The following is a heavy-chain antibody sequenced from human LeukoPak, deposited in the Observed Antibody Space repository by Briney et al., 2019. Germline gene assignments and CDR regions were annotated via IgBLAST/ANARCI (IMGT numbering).Heavy chain of an antibody. CDR3: ARTYICGGDCYSFDY. CDR2: IYTSGST. V-gene: IGHV4-61*02. CDR1: GGSISSGSYY. Sequence: PSQTLSLTCTVSGGSISSGSYYWSWIRQPAGKGLEWIGRIYTSGSTNYNPSLKSRVTISVDTSKSQFSLKLSSVTAADTAVYYCARTYICGGDCYSFDYWGQGTLVTVSS. J-gene: IGHJ4*02. D-gene: IGHD2-21*02.